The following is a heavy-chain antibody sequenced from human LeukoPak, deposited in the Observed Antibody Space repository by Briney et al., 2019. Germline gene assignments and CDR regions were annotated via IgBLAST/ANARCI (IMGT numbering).Heavy chain of an antibody. J-gene: IGHJ4*02. Sequence: GGSLRLSCAASGFTLRSYDMHWVRQVTGKGLEWVSAIGISDDTYYQGSVKGRFTISRENAKNSLYLQMNSLTAGDTAVYYCARGGIQVSGIDEIDYWGQGILVTVSS. CDR1: GFTLRSYD. CDR2: IGISDDT. CDR3: ARGGIQVSGIDEIDY. V-gene: IGHV3-13*01. D-gene: IGHD6-19*01.